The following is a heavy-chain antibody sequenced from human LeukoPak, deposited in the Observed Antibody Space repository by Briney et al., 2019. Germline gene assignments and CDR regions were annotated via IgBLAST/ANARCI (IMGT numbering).Heavy chain of an antibody. V-gene: IGHV1-69*04. Sequence: ASVKLSCKASGGTFTSYAISWVRQAPGQGLEWMGRIIPILGIANYAQKFQGRVTITADKSTSTAYMELSRLRSEDTAVYYCAIGHGDYDFDYWGQGTLVTVSS. CDR3: AIGHGDYDFDY. CDR2: IIPILGIA. J-gene: IGHJ4*02. D-gene: IGHD4-17*01. CDR1: GGTFTSYA.